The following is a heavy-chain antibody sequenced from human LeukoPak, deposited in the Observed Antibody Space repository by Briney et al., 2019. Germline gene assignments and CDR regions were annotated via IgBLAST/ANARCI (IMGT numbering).Heavy chain of an antibody. J-gene: IGHJ4*02. V-gene: IGHV3-30*02. CDR1: GFSFSYG. Sequence: GGSLRLSCVASGFSFSYGMHWVRQAPGKGLEWLTFIHYDESNEYYADSVKGRFTISRDNAKNSLYLQMNSLRAEDTAVYYCARGLRYFDWLFDYWGQGTLVTVSS. D-gene: IGHD3-9*01. CDR3: ARGLRYFDWLFDY. CDR2: IHYDESNE.